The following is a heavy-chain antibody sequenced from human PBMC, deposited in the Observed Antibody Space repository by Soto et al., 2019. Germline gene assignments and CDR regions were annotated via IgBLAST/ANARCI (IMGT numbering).Heavy chain of an antibody. V-gene: IGHV1-18*04. CDR1: GYTFTSYG. Sequence: ASVKVSCKASGYTFTSYGISWVRQAPGQGLEWMGWISAYNGNTNYAQKLQGRVTMTTDTSTSTAYMELRSLRSDDTAVYYCAKGHTNENGHYSYYGMDVWGQGTTVTVSS. CDR3: AKGHTNENGHYSYYGMDV. J-gene: IGHJ6*02. CDR2: ISAYNGNT. D-gene: IGHD2-8*01.